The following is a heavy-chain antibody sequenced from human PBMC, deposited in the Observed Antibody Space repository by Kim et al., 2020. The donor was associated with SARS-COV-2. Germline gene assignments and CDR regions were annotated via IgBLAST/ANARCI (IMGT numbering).Heavy chain of an antibody. V-gene: IGHV4-59*01. J-gene: IGHJ5*02. Sequence: SETLSLTCTVSGGSISSYYWSWIRQPPGKGLEWIGYIYYSGSTNYNPSLKSRVTISVDTSKNQFSLKLSSVTAADTAVYYCARWSSSSPRGPTNRGHIDPWGQGTLVTVSS. D-gene: IGHD6-6*01. CDR3: ARWSSSSPRGPTNRGHIDP. CDR1: GGSISSYY. CDR2: IYYSGST.